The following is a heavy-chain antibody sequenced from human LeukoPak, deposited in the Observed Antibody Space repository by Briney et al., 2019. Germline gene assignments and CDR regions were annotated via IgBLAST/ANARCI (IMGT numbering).Heavy chain of an antibody. CDR1: GYTFTSYD. CDR2: MNPNSGNT. J-gene: IGHJ6*03. V-gene: IGHV1-8*01. Sequence: ASVKVSCKASGYTFTSYDINWVRQATGQGLKWMGWMNPNSGNTGYAQKFQGRVTMTRNTSISTAYMELSSLRSEDTAVYYCARGQFIRDSHPPYYMDVWGKGTTVTISS. D-gene: IGHD3-10*01. CDR3: ARGQFIRDSHPPYYMDV.